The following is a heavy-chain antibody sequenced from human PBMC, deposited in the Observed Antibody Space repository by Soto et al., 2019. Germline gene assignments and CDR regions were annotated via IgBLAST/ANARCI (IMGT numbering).Heavy chain of an antibody. V-gene: IGHV3-23*01. CDR2: ISGMEDRT. Sequence: GGSLRLSRTASGFNLRDQALSWVRQAPGGGLEWVSGISGMEDRTNYADFAKGRFFISKDRAKNTLNLQMNGLRDDDTAVYYCAKTYTGGWGQGTQVTVSS. D-gene: IGHD3-10*01. J-gene: IGHJ4*02. CDR3: AKTYTGG. CDR1: GFNLRDQA.